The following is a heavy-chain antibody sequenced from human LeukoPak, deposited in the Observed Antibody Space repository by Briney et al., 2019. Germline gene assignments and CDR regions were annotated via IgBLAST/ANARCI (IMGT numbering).Heavy chain of an antibody. V-gene: IGHV3-15*01. J-gene: IGHJ6*04. CDR2: IKSKTDGGTT. CDR1: GFTFSNAW. D-gene: IGHD2-2*01. Sequence: GGSLRLSCAASGFTFSNAWMSLVRQAPGKGLEWVGRIKSKTDGGTTDYAAPVKGRFTISRDDSKNTLYLQMNSLKTEDTAVYYCTTDPDCSSTSCYRSYYYYGMDVWGKGTTVTVSS. CDR3: TTDPDCSSTSCYRSYYYYGMDV.